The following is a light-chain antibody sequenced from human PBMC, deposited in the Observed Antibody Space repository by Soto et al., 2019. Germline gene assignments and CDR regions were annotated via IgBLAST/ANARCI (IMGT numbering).Light chain of an antibody. Sequence: QSALTQPASVSGSPGQTITISCTGTDSNVGGYNYVFSYQQHPGKAPKLMIYGINNPPSVVSTRFSGSKSGNTASLTISGLQAEGEAAYYCSSSTNNSPPRVVFGGGTKLTVL. CDR2: GIN. CDR1: DSNVGGYNY. J-gene: IGLJ2*01. V-gene: IGLV2-14*01. CDR3: SSSTNNSPPRVV.